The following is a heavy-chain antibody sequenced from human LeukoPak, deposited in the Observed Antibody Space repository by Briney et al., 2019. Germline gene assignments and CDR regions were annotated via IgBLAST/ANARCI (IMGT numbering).Heavy chain of an antibody. CDR1: GGSISSYY. CDR2: IYYSGST. V-gene: IGHV4-59*01. D-gene: IGHD6-19*01. CDR3: ARVPVAAAGIAVAGAYYYYGMDV. Sequence: SETLSLTCTVSGGSISSYYWSWIRQPPGKGLEWIGYIYYSGSTNYNPSLKSRVTISVDTSKNQFPLKLSSVTAADTAVYYCARVPVAAAGIAVAGAYYYYGMDVWGQGTTVTVSS. J-gene: IGHJ6*02.